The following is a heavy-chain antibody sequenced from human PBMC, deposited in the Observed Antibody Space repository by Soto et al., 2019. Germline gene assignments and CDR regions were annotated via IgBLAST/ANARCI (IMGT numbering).Heavy chain of an antibody. CDR2: INAGNGNK. J-gene: IGHJ4*02. V-gene: IGHV1-3*01. Sequence: ASVKVCCTASGYTFTRYAIQWVRQAPGQRLEWMGWINAGNGNKKYSENFQDRVTITRDTSASTAYMELSSLRSEDTAVYYCVRNIVATGYFDYWGQGTQVTVSS. CDR3: VRNIVATGYFDY. D-gene: IGHD5-12*01. CDR1: GYTFTRYA.